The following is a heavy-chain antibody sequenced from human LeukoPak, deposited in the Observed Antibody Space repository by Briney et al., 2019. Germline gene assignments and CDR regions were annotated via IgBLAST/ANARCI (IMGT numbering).Heavy chain of an antibody. Sequence: GGSLRLSCAASGFTFSTSSMNWVRQAPGKGLEWVSSITSSSSYIYYADSVRGRFTISRDNAKNSLSLQMNSLRAEDTAVYYCARERPPGAFDIWGQGTMVTVSS. D-gene: IGHD6-6*01. CDR3: ARERPPGAFDI. CDR2: ITSSSSYI. CDR1: GFTFSTSS. J-gene: IGHJ3*02. V-gene: IGHV3-21*01.